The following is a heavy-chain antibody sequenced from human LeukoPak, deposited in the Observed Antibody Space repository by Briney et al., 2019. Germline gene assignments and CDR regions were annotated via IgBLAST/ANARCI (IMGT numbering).Heavy chain of an antibody. D-gene: IGHD2-15*01. Sequence: GSVRLSCAASGFTFSSYAMCWVRQAPGKGLEWVSAISGSGGSTYYVDSVKGRFTISRDNSKNTLYLQMNSLRAEDTAVYYCAKDKIVVVVAATDAFDIWGQGTMVTVSS. CDR2: ISGSGGST. CDR1: GFTFSSYA. CDR3: AKDKIVVVVAATDAFDI. J-gene: IGHJ3*02. V-gene: IGHV3-23*01.